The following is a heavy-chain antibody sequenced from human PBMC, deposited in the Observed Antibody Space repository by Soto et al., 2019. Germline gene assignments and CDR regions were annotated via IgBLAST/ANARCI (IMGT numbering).Heavy chain of an antibody. D-gene: IGHD2-8*01. CDR1: GGTFSSYA. J-gene: IGHJ3*02. V-gene: IGHV1-69*13. CDR3: ARDLAIANRVSAFDI. Sequence: GASVKVSCKASGGTFSSYAISWVRQAPGQGLEWMGGIIPIFGTANYAQKFQGRVTITADESTSTAYMELSSLRSEDTAVYYCARDLAIANRVSAFDIWGQGTMVTVSS. CDR2: IIPIFGTA.